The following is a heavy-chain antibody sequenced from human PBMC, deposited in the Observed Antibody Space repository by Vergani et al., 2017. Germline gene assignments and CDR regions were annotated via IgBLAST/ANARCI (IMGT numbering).Heavy chain of an antibody. CDR1: GESFSSFY. D-gene: IGHD6-19*01. CDR3: ARRYSSGCLGY. CDR2: INNDGHT. Sequence: QVQLQQWGAGVVKPSGTLSLTCAVFGESFSSFYWSWIRQPPGKGLEWIGEINNDGHTNYNPSLESRVTVSRDTAKNQFSLNLMSVTAADTAMYYCARRYSSGCLGYWGQGTLVTVSS. J-gene: IGHJ4*02. V-gene: IGHV4-34*02.